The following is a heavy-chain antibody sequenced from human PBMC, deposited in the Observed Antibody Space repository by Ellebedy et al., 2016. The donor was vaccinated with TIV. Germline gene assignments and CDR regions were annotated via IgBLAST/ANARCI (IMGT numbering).Heavy chain of an antibody. CDR2: ISYDASKK. D-gene: IGHD3-10*01. CDR3: ARDLIMVRGITPRGFYYFYGMDV. V-gene: IGHV3-30-3*01. CDR1: GFPFRSYA. J-gene: IGHJ6*02. Sequence: GESLKISCVASGFPFRSYAMHWVRPAPGKGLEWVAVISYDASKKYYVYSVKGRFTISRDNSKNTLYLQTNSLRVEDTAVYYCARDLIMVRGITPRGFYYFYGMDVWGQGTTVIVSS.